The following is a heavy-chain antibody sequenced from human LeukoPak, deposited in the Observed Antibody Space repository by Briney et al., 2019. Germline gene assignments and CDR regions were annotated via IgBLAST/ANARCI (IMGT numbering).Heavy chain of an antibody. CDR3: ARDPQGNYSDS. CDR1: GVTFSRFS. Sequence: GGSLRLSCAASGVTFSRFSMHWVRQAPGRGLEWVAVIWYDGSNEDYVDSVKGRFTISRDNSKEMLYLQMTRLRAEDTAVYFCARDPQGNYSDSWGEGTLVTVSS. J-gene: IGHJ4*02. V-gene: IGHV3-33*01. CDR2: IWYDGSNE.